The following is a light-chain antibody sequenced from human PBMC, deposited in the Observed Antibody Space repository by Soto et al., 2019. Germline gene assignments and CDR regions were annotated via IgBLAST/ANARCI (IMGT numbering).Light chain of an antibody. J-gene: IGKJ5*01. Sequence: TVMTQSPLSLPVTPGEPASISCRSSQSLLHSSGNSHLNWYQQKPGKPPKLLIYTASTLPSGVPSRFSGSRPGTDFTLTISRLEPEDFALYICHQYDGSPITFGQGTRLEIK. CDR1: QSLLHSSGNSH. CDR2: TAS. V-gene: IGKV2-28*01. CDR3: HQYDGSPIT.